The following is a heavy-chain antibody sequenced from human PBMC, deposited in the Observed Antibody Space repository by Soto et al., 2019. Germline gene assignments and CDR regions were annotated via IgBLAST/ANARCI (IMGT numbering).Heavy chain of an antibody. CDR2: ISSSSSYI. Sequence: PGGSLRLSCAASGFTFSSYSMNWVRQAPGKGLEWVSSISSSSSYIYYADSVKGRFTISRDNAKNSLYLQMNSLRAEDTAVYYCARDSIAVAGTDDYWGQGTLVTVSS. D-gene: IGHD6-19*01. CDR1: GFTFSSYS. V-gene: IGHV3-21*01. J-gene: IGHJ4*02. CDR3: ARDSIAVAGTDDY.